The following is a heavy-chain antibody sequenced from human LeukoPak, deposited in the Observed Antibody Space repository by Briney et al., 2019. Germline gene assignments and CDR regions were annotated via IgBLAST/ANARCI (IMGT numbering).Heavy chain of an antibody. J-gene: IGHJ4*02. Sequence: SETLSLTCTVSGGSISSYYWSWIRQPPGKGLERIGYIYYSGSTNYNPSLKSRVTISVDTSKNQFSLKLSSVTAADTAVYYCARGGRYSYGLFDYWGQGTLVTVSS. CDR2: IYYSGST. CDR1: GGSISSYY. CDR3: ARGGRYSYGLFDY. D-gene: IGHD5-18*01. V-gene: IGHV4-59*01.